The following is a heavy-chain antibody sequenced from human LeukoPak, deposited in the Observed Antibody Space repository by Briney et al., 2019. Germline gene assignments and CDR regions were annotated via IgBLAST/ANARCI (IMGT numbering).Heavy chain of an antibody. J-gene: IGHJ3*02. V-gene: IGHV4-59*01. CDR3: ARSYCGGGSYGAFDI. CDR1: GGSISSYY. D-gene: IGHD2-15*01. Sequence: SETLSLTCTVSGGSISSYYWSWIRQPPGKGLEWIGYIYYSGNTNYNPSLKSRVTISVDTSKNQFSLRLSSVTAADTAVYYCARSYCGGGSYGAFDIWGQGTMVTVSS. CDR2: IYYSGNT.